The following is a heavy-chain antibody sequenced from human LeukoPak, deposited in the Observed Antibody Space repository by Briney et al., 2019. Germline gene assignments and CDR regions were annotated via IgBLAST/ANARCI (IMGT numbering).Heavy chain of an antibody. D-gene: IGHD6-6*01. Sequence: ASVKVSCKASGYTFTSYDINWVRQATGQGLEWMGWMNPNSGNTGYAQKFQGRVTMTRNTSISTAYMELSRLRSDDTAVYYCARTIRAAQEYFQHWGQGTLVTVSS. J-gene: IGHJ1*01. V-gene: IGHV1-8*01. CDR3: ARTIRAAQEYFQH. CDR1: GYTFTSYD. CDR2: MNPNSGNT.